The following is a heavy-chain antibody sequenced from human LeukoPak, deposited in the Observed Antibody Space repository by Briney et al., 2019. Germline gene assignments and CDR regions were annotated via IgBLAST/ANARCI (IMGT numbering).Heavy chain of an antibody. Sequence: SETLSLTCTVSDDSISDYYRGWIRQPPGKGLEWIGYFYNSGRSTYNPSLKSRVTISADTSKNQFSLKLNSVTAADTAVYYCARGTPPSSSCYDYWGQGTLVTVSS. V-gene: IGHV4-59*12. CDR1: DDSISDYY. D-gene: IGHD6-13*01. CDR3: ARGTPPSSSCYDY. CDR2: FYNSGRS. J-gene: IGHJ4*02.